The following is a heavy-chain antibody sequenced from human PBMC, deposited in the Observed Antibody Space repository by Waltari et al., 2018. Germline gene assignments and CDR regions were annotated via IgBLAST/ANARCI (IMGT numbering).Heavy chain of an antibody. CDR1: GGTFSSYA. CDR2: IIPIFGTA. D-gene: IGHD5-12*01. CDR3: ARDEVEMATIYYYYGMDV. V-gene: IGHV1-69*12. J-gene: IGHJ6*02. Sequence: QVQLVQSGAEVKKPGSSVKVSCKASGGTFSSYAISWVRQAPGQGLEWMGGIIPIFGTANYAQKFQGRVTITADESTSTAYMELSSLRSEDTAVYYCARDEVEMATIYYYYGMDVWGQGTTVTVSS.